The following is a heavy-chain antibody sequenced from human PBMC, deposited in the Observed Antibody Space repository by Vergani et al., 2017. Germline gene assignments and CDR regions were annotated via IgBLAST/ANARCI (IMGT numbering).Heavy chain of an antibody. Sequence: EVQLVESGGGLVKPGGSLRLSCAASGFTFSSYSMNWVRQAPGKGLEWVSSISSSSSYIYYADSVKGRFTISRDNAKNSLYLQMNSLRAEDTAVYYCARDPNEYGAAGNWFDPWGQGTLVTVSS. D-gene: IGHD6-13*01. CDR2: ISSSSSYI. CDR3: ARDPNEYGAAGNWFDP. CDR1: GFTFSSYS. V-gene: IGHV3-21*01. J-gene: IGHJ5*02.